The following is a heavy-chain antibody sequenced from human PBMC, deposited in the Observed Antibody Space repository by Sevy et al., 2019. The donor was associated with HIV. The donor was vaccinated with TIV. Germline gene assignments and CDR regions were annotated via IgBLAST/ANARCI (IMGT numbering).Heavy chain of an antibody. D-gene: IGHD6-13*01. CDR3: VREYEGGTAAAGGAFDY. CDR1: EFTFSGYW. Sequence: GGSLRLSCAASEFTFSGYWMNWVRHAPGKGLEWVANIRQDGSEKYYVDSVKGRFTISRDNAKNSLFLQMNSLRADDTAVYYCVREYEGGTAAAGGAFDYWGQGTLVTVSS. V-gene: IGHV3-7*03. J-gene: IGHJ4*02. CDR2: IRQDGSEK.